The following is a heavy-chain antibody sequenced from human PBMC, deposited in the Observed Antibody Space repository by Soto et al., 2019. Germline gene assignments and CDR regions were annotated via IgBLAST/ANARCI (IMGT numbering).Heavy chain of an antibody. D-gene: IGHD3-3*01. CDR2: ISSSSSTI. CDR3: ARRAMDFWSGYYYDWFDP. V-gene: IGHV3-48*01. CDR1: GSTFSSYS. Sequence: PGGSLRLSCAASGSTFSSYSMNLVRQAPGKGLEWVSYISSSSSTIYYADSVKGRFTISRDNAKNSLYLQMNSLRAEDTAVYYCARRAMDFWSGYYYDWFDPWGQGTLVTVSS. J-gene: IGHJ5*02.